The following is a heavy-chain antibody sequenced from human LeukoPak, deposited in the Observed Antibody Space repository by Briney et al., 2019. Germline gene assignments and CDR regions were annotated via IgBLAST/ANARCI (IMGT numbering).Heavy chain of an antibody. V-gene: IGHV1-69*13. Sequence: SVKVSCKASGGTFSSYAISWVRQAPGQGLEWMGGIIPIFGTANYAQKFQGRVTITADESTSTAYMELSSLRSEDTAVYYCAREGIVVVPAAKRNYYYYMDVWGKGTTVTVSS. D-gene: IGHD2-2*01. CDR2: IIPIFGTA. CDR1: GGTFSSYA. CDR3: AREGIVVVPAAKRNYYYYMDV. J-gene: IGHJ6*03.